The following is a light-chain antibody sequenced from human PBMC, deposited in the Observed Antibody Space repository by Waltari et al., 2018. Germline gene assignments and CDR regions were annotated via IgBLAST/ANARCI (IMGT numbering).Light chain of an antibody. Sequence: ENVLTQSPATLSLSPGERATLPCGASQSVSHNYLARFQQKPGQAPRLLIYEASRRATGIPDRFSGSGSGTDFTLTISRLEPEDFAVYYCQHYDTSPRTFGQGTRLEIK. CDR2: EAS. V-gene: IGKV3D-20*01. CDR3: QHYDTSPRT. CDR1: QSVSHNY. J-gene: IGKJ5*01.